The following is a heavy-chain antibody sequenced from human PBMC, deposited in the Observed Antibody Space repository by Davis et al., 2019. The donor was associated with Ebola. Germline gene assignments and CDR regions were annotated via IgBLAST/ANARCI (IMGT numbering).Heavy chain of an antibody. D-gene: IGHD6-19*01. J-gene: IGHJ4*02. CDR2: INPSGGTT. V-gene: IGHV1-46*02. Sequence: AASVKVSCKASGYTFNIYYMYWVRQAPGQGLEWMGIINPSGGTTSYAQKFQGRVTMTRDTSTSTVYMELISLRSEDTAVYYCASPGIAVGAPRYWGQGTQVTVSS. CDR3: ASPGIAVGAPRY. CDR1: GYTFNIYY.